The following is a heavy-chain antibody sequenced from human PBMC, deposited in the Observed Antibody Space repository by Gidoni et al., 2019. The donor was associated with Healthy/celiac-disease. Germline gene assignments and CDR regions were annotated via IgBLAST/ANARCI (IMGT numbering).Heavy chain of an antibody. V-gene: IGHV3-30*18. CDR3: AKDAYSSGWPNDY. D-gene: IGHD6-19*01. CDR1: GFTFSSYG. J-gene: IGHJ4*02. Sequence: QVQLVESGGGVVQPGRSLRLSCAASGFTFSSYGMHWVRQAPGKGLEWVAVISYDGSKKYYADSVKGRFTISRDNSKNTLYLQMNSLRAEDTAVYYCAKDAYSSGWPNDYWGQGTLVTVSS. CDR2: ISYDGSKK.